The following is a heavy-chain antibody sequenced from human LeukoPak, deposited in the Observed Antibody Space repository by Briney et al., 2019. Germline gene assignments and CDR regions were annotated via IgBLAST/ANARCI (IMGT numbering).Heavy chain of an antibody. CDR2: IKSKTDGSTT. Sequence: GGSLRLSCAASGFTFSNAWMSWVRQPPGKGLEWVGRIKSKTDGSTTDYAAPGKGIFSISRDDSKNTLYLQMNSLKTEDTAVYYFTRYSYVLYYFDYWGQGTLVTVSS. J-gene: IGHJ4*02. CDR1: GFTFSNAW. V-gene: IGHV3-15*01. D-gene: IGHD5-18*01. CDR3: TRYSYVLYYFDY.